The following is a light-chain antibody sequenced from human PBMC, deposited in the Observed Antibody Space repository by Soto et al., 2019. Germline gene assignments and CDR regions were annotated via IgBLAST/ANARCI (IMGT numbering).Light chain of an antibody. CDR1: STDVGGYNY. CDR3: GSYSSTDTPFV. Sequence: ALAQPSSVSGSPGQSITISCTGTSTDVGGYNYVSWYQHHSSKAPKLLIYEVTNRPSGISDRFSGSKSVNTASLTISGLQAEDESDYYCGSYSSTDTPFVFGTGTKVTVL. V-gene: IGLV2-14*01. CDR2: EVT. J-gene: IGLJ1*01.